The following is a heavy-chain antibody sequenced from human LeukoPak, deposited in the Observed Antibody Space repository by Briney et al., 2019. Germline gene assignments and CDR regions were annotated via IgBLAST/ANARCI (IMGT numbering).Heavy chain of an antibody. J-gene: IGHJ4*02. D-gene: IGHD3-10*01. CDR2: IYHSGST. CDR1: GGSISSGGYY. V-gene: IGHV4-39*07. CDR3: AREATGETTFDY. Sequence: SETLSLTCTVSGGSISSGGYYWGWIRQPPGKGLEWIGSIYHSGSTYYNPSLKSRVTISVDTSKNQFSLKLSSVTAADTAVYYCAREATGETTFDYWGQGTLVTVSS.